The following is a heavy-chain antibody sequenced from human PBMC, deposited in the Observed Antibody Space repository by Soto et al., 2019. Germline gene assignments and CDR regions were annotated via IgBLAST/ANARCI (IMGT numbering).Heavy chain of an antibody. CDR1: GGSISRSSYY. CDR3: ARRTGGTMVRGRAFDI. V-gene: IGHV4-39*01. D-gene: IGHD3-10*01. J-gene: IGHJ3*02. CDR2: IYYSGST. Sequence: SETLSLTCTVSGGSISRSSYYGGWIRQPPGKGLEWIGSIYYSGSTYYNPSLKSRVTISVDTSKNQFSLKLSSVTAADTAVYYCARRTGGTMVRGRAFDIWGQGTMVTVSS.